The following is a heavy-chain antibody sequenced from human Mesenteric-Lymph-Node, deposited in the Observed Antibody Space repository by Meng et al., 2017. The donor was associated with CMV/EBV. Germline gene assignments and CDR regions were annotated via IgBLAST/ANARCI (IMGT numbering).Heavy chain of an antibody. CDR3: ARDQKTMVAPTGLGYIRFDP. CDR1: GGSISSNNYY. J-gene: IGHJ5*02. V-gene: IGHV4-39*02. Sequence: SETLSLTCTVSGGSISSNNYYWDWIRQPPGKGLEWIGSIYYSGSTYYNPSLNSRVTMSIDTSKNHFSLRLRSVTAADTAVYFCARDQKTMVAPTGLGYIRFDPWGLGTLVTVSS. CDR2: IYYSGST. D-gene: IGHD5-18*01.